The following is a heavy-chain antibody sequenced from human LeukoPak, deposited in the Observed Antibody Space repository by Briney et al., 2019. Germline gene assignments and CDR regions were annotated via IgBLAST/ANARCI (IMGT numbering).Heavy chain of an antibody. CDR3: AKGGRDYSDYRYYGMDV. CDR1: GFTFDDYA. CDR2: ISWNSGSI. J-gene: IGHJ6*02. D-gene: IGHD4-11*01. V-gene: IGHV3-9*01. Sequence: GGSLRLSCAASGFTFDDYAMHWVRQAPGKGLEWVSGISWNSGSIGYADSVRGRFTISRDNAKNSLYLQMNSLRAEDTALYYCAKGGRDYSDYRYYGMDVWGQGTTVTVSS.